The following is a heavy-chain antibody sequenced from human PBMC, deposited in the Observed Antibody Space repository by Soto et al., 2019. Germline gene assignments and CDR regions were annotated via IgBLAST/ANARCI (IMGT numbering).Heavy chain of an antibody. D-gene: IGHD4-17*01. Sequence: QVQLVQSGAEVKKPGASVKVSCKASGYTFTSYGISWVRQAPGQGLECMGWISAYNGNTNYAQKLHGRVTMTTDTSTSTAYMELRRLRSDDTAVYYCARVLIDGDYWVYFDDWGQGSLVTVSA. V-gene: IGHV1-18*01. CDR1: GYTFTSYG. CDR2: ISAYNGNT. CDR3: ARVLIDGDYWVYFDD. J-gene: IGHJ4*02.